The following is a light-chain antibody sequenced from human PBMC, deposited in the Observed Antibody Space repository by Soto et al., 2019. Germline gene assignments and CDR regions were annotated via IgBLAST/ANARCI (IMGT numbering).Light chain of an antibody. CDR1: QSVLYSSNNKNY. Sequence: DIVMTQSPDSLAVSLGERATINCKSSQSVLYSSNNKNYLAWYQQKPGQPPKLLIYWASTRESGVPDRFSGSGPGTDFTLTISSLQAEDVAVYYCQQYDSTPYTFGQGTKLEIK. CDR3: QQYDSTPYT. CDR2: WAS. J-gene: IGKJ2*01. V-gene: IGKV4-1*01.